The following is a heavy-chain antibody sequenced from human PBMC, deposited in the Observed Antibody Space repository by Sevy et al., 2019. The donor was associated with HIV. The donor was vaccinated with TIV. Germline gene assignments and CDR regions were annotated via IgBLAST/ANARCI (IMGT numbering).Heavy chain of an antibody. J-gene: IGHJ4*02. D-gene: IGHD6-25*01. Sequence: GGSLRLSCAASGFTFSDYDMHWVRQAPGKGLEWVAVMSHDGNYKNHTDSVKVRFTISRDNFKNTLYLQMNSLRAEDTAVYYCARALAAAASYWGQGTLVTVSS. CDR1: GFTFSDYD. CDR2: MSHDGNYK. CDR3: ARALAAAASY. V-gene: IGHV3-30*04.